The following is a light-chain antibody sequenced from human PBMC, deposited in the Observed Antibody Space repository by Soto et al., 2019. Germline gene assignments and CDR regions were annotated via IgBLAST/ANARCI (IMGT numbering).Light chain of an antibody. CDR2: AAS. J-gene: IGKJ4*01. Sequence: DIQMARPPSSLSASVEDIVIITSRTSQRISNYLNWYQHKPGKAPNVLISAASNLQTGVPARYSGSGSGTVFTLTISSLQPADFATYFCQQSYTLSPLTCGGGTKVDIK. CDR1: QRISNY. V-gene: IGKV1-39*01. CDR3: QQSYTLSPLT.